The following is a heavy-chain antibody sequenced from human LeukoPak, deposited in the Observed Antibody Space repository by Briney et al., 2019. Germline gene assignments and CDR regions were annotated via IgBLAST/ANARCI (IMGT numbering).Heavy chain of an antibody. CDR2: IGAGVTGK. J-gene: IGHJ4*02. Sequence: GGTLRLSCAASGFTVSSNYMSWVRQAPGKGLEWISSIGAGVTGKYYAASVRGRFTISKDNSKKTVFLQMNSLRAEDTALYYCAKSIDSGGYPLGDSWGQGTLVIVSS. V-gene: IGHV3-23*01. D-gene: IGHD3-22*01. CDR3: AKSIDSGGYPLGDS. CDR1: GFTVSSNY.